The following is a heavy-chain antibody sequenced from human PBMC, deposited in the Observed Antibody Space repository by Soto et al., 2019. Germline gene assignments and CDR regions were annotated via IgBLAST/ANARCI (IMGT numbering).Heavy chain of an antibody. Sequence: QVQLVQSGAEVKKPGASVKVSCKASGYTFTSYGISWVRQAPGQGLEWMGWISAYNGNTNYAQKLQGRVTMTTDTPPTTAYMELRRLRSDDTAVYYCATVEPAAGTAHDYWGQGTLVTVSS. D-gene: IGHD6-13*01. V-gene: IGHV1-18*01. CDR3: ATVEPAAGTAHDY. CDR1: GYTFTSYG. J-gene: IGHJ4*02. CDR2: ISAYNGNT.